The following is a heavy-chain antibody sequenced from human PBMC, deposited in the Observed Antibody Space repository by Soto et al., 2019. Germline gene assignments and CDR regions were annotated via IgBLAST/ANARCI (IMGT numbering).Heavy chain of an antibody. CDR3: ARGAYYYDSSGLSY. V-gene: IGHV3-48*01. CDR2: ISSSSSTI. J-gene: IGHJ4*02. Sequence: PGGSLRLSCXASGFTFSSYSMNWVRQAPGKGLEWVSYISSSSSTIYYADSVKGRFTISRDNAKNSLYLQMNSLRAEDTAVYYCARGAYYYDSSGLSYWGQGTLVTVS. CDR1: GFTFSSYS. D-gene: IGHD3-22*01.